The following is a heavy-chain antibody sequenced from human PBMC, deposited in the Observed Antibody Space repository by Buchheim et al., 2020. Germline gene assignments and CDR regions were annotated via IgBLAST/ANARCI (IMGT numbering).Heavy chain of an antibody. D-gene: IGHD2-21*02. Sequence: QVQLVESGGGVVQPGRSLRLSCAASGFTFSSYGMHWVRQAPGKGLEWVAVISYDGSNKYYADSVKGRFTISRDNSKNTLYLQMNSLRAEDTAAYYCAKDLVVVTAIPNYYYYGMDVWGQGTT. CDR1: GFTFSSYG. CDR3: AKDLVVVTAIPNYYYYGMDV. CDR2: ISYDGSNK. J-gene: IGHJ6*02. V-gene: IGHV3-30*18.